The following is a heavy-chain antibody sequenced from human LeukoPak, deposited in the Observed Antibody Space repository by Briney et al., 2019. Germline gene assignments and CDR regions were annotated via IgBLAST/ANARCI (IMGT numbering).Heavy chain of an antibody. CDR1: GGSFSGYY. Sequence: SETLSLTCAVYGGSFSGYYWSWIRPPPGKGLEWIGYIYHSGTTYYNPSLKSRVTISVDRSKNQFSLKLSSVTAADTAVYYCARGWNYGLNWFDPWGQGILVTVSS. CDR2: IYHSGTT. V-gene: IGHV4-34*01. D-gene: IGHD1-7*01. J-gene: IGHJ5*02. CDR3: ARGWNYGLNWFDP.